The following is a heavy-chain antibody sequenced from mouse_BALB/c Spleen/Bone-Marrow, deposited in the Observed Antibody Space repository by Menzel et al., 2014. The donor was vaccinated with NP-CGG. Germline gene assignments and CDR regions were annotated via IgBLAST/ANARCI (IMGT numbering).Heavy chain of an antibody. V-gene: IGHV1-77*01. CDR2: ICPGNGNT. CDR3: ARGGYYRYDGFAY. J-gene: IGHJ3*01. Sequence: VKLQESGAELARPGASVKLSCKASGYTFTDYYINWVRRRTGQGLEWIGEICPGNGNTYYNEKFKGKATLTADKSSSTAYMQLSSLTSEDSAVYFCARGGYYRYDGFAYWGQGTLVTVSA. CDR1: GYTFTDYY. D-gene: IGHD2-14*01.